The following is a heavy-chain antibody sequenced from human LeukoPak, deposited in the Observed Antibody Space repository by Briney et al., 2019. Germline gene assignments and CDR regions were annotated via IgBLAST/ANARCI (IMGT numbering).Heavy chain of an antibody. CDR3: ARDPPWSGYDS. CDR2: ISISGGST. J-gene: IGHJ5*02. CDR1: GFTFSNYG. V-gene: IGHV3-23*01. D-gene: IGHD5-12*01. Sequence: PGGSLRLSCAASGFTFSNYGMSWVRQAPGKGLEWVSVISISGGSTYYADSVKGRFTISRDNAKNSLYLQMNSLRAEDTAVYYCARDPPWSGYDSWGQGTLVTVSS.